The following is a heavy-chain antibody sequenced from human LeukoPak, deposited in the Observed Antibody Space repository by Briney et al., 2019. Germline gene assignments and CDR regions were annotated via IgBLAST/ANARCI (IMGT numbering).Heavy chain of an antibody. CDR2: IIPIFGTA. V-gene: IGHV1-69*06. CDR3: ARATPLMITFGGVIVSGTSYYYYGMDV. Sequence: ASVKVSCKASGGTFSIYAISWVPQAPGQGLEWMGGIIPIFGTANYAQKFQGRVTITADKSTSTAYMELSSLRSEDTAVYYCARATPLMITFGGVIVSGTSYYYYGMDVWGKGTTVTVSS. J-gene: IGHJ6*04. D-gene: IGHD3-16*02. CDR1: GGTFSIYA.